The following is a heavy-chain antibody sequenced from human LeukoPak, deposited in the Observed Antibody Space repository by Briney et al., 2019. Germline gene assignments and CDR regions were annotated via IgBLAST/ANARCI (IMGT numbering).Heavy chain of an antibody. J-gene: IGHJ4*02. CDR3: ARDRYGGYLRPIDY. Sequence: GGSLRLSCAASGFTVSTNYMSWVRQAPGKGLEWVANIKQDGSEKYYVDSVKGRFTISRDNAKNSLYLQMNSLRAEDTAVYYCARDRYGGYLRPIDYWGQGTLVTVSS. D-gene: IGHD5-12*01. CDR2: IKQDGSEK. V-gene: IGHV3-7*01. CDR1: GFTVSTNY.